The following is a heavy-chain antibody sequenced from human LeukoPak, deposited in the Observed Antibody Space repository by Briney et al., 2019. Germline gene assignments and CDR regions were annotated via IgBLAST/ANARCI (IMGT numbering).Heavy chain of an antibody. V-gene: IGHV3-33*01. CDR1: GFTFSSYG. Sequence: GGSLRLSCAASGFTFSSYGMHWVRQAPGKGLEWVAVIWYDGSNKYYADSVKGRFTISRDNSKNTLYLQMNSLRAEDTAVYYCARACGGGGSCYKLDYWGQGTLVTVSS. CDR2: IWYDGSNK. J-gene: IGHJ4*02. CDR3: ARACGGGGSCYKLDY. D-gene: IGHD2-15*01.